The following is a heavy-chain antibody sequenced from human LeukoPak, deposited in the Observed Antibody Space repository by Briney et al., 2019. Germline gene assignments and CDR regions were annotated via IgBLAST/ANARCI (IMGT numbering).Heavy chain of an antibody. V-gene: IGHV3-30*02. CDR3: AKDIRGTYYYYMDV. J-gene: IGHJ6*03. CDR2: IWYHGTNS. Sequence: GGSLRLSCATSGFTFSTYAMYWVRQAPGKGLEWVAVIWYHGTNSLHADSVKDRFTISRDNSKNTVYLQMNSLRAEDTALYYCAKDIRGTYYYYMDVWGKGTTVTVSS. CDR1: GFTFSTYA. D-gene: IGHD1-1*01.